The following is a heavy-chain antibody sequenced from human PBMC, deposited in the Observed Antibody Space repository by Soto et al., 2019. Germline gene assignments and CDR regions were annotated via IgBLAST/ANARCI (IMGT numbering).Heavy chain of an antibody. J-gene: IGHJ3*02. V-gene: IGHV4-59*01. CDR1: GGSFSGYY. CDR2: INHSGST. Sequence: SETLSLTCAVYGGSFSGYYWSWIRQPPGKGLEWIGYINHSGSTNYNPSLKSRVTISVDTSKNQFSLKLSSVTAADTAVYYCARDRGNYDFWSGHYAFDIWGQGTMVTVSS. CDR3: ARDRGNYDFWSGHYAFDI. D-gene: IGHD3-3*01.